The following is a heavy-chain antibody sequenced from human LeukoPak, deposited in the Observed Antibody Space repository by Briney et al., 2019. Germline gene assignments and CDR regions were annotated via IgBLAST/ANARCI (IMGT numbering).Heavy chain of an antibody. CDR2: IYYSGST. D-gene: IGHD5-18*01. CDR3: ARWDVDTAIVDY. V-gene: IGHV4-31*03. J-gene: IGHJ4*02. Sequence: SETLSLTCTVSGGSISSGGYYWSWIRQHPGKGLEWIGYIYYSGSTYYNPSLKSRVTISVDTSKNQFSLKLSSVTAADTAVYYCARWDVDTAIVDYWGQGTLVTVSS. CDR1: GGSISSGGYY.